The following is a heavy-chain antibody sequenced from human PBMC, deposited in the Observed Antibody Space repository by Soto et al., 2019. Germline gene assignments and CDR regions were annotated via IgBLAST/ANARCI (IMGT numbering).Heavy chain of an antibody. CDR1: GFTFSDYY. CDR3: ARFYYYDSSGYYPDY. D-gene: IGHD3-22*01. J-gene: IGHJ4*02. CDR2: ISSSGSTI. Sequence: PGGSLRLSCAASGFTFSDYYMSWIRQAPGKGLEWVSYISSSGSTIYYADSVKGRFTISRDNAKNSLYLQMNSLRAEDTAVYYCARFYYYDSSGYYPDYWGQGTLVTVSS. V-gene: IGHV3-11*01.